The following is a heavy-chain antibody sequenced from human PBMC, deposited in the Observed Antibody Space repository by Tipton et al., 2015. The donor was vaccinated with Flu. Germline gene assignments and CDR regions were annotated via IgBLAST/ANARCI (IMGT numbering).Heavy chain of an antibody. CDR3: AKNAGYCSSSSCYRPFDY. Sequence: SLRLSCVVLGLNFDNYAMHWVRQAPGKGLEWVSSIRDSGDYRYYADSVKGRFTISRDNSKNTVYLQMDSLRAEDTAVYHCAKNAGYCSSSSCYRPFDYWGQGTLVTVSS. J-gene: IGHJ4*02. V-gene: IGHV3-23*01. CDR2: IRDSGDYR. CDR1: GLNFDNYA. D-gene: IGHD2-2*01.